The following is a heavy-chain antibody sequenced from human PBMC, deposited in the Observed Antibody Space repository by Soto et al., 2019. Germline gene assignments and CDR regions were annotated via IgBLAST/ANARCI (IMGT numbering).Heavy chain of an antibody. D-gene: IGHD6-6*01. CDR3: ARLFTYSSSGYYYYYGMDV. CDR1: GYSLTSYW. CDR2: IYPGDSDT. V-gene: IGHV5-51*01. J-gene: IGHJ6*02. Sequence: GESLKISCKGSGYSLTSYWIGWVRQMPGKGLEWMGIIYPGDSDTRYSPSFQGQVTISADKSISTAYLQWSSLKASDTAMYYCARLFTYSSSGYYYYYGMDVWGQGTTVTVSS.